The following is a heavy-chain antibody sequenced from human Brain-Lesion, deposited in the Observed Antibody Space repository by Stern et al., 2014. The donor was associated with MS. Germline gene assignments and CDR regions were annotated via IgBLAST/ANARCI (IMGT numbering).Heavy chain of an antibody. CDR2: INPNTCGT. J-gene: IGHJ6*02. D-gene: IGHD3-3*01. CDR1: GYIFTGYY. V-gene: IGHV1-2*07. CDR3: ARDQRGITIFGVVTDYYYLGMDV. Sequence: GQLVDSGAEVKKHGASVKVSCQTSGYIFTGYYIHWVRQAPGQGLEWMSWINPNTCGTNDGHTFQGRVPISQDTYIRPDYVELGSLTSDDTAVYYCARDQRGITIFGVVTDYYYLGMDVWGQGTTVTVSS.